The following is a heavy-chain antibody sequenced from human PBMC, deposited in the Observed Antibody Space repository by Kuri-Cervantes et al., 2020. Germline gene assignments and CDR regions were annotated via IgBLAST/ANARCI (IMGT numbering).Heavy chain of an antibody. Sequence: GESLKISCAASGFTFSHYAMHWVRQAPGKGLEWVALISYDGSNKFYANSVKGRFTISRDNSKNTLYLQMNSLRTEDTAVYYCARGTKSTRNYYGSGSYSWGWFDPWGQGTLVTVSS. D-gene: IGHD3-10*01. CDR2: ISYDGSNK. CDR3: ARGTKSTRNYYGSGSYSWGWFDP. CDR1: GFTFSHYA. V-gene: IGHV3-30*14. J-gene: IGHJ5*02.